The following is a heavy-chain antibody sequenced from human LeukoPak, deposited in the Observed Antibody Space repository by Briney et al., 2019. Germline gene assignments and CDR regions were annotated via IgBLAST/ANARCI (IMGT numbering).Heavy chain of an antibody. D-gene: IGHD3-16*02. V-gene: IGHV3-15*01. CDR2: IRSGGAR. CDR1: GFIFSHAW. J-gene: IGHJ4*02. CDR3: AVDTPVIDAQIDY. Sequence: GGSLRLSCTASGFIFSHAWMNWVRQAPGKGQQWLGRIRSGGAREYAAPAQGRFTISRDDSRNTVYLEMNNLDTDDTAVYFCAVDTPVIDAQIDYWGQGTLVTVSS.